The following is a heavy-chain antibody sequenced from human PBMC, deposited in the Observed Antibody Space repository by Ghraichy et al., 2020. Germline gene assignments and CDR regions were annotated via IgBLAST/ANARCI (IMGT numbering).Heavy chain of an antibody. J-gene: IGHJ6*02. V-gene: IGHV3-7*01. D-gene: IGHD3-3*01. CDR1: GFTFSTYW. CDR2: IKQDGSEK. Sequence: GESLNISCAASGFTFSTYWMSWVRQAPGKGLEWVANIKQDGSEKYYVDSVKGRFTMSRDSIKNSLYLQMNSLRAEDTAVYYCARVTYYDFWSGHPAYGMDVWGQGTTVTVSS. CDR3: ARVTYYDFWSGHPAYGMDV.